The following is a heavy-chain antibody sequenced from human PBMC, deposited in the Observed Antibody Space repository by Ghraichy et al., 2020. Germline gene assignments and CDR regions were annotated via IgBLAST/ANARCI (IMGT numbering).Heavy chain of an antibody. CDR2: ISWDGGTT. CDR1: RFTFEGYT. Sequence: GESLNISCVASRFTFEGYTMHWVRQAPGKALEWVALISWDGGTTSYADSVKGRFTISRDNSKNSLFLEMNSLRPGDSALYFCAKDADIAVAYSSFDSWGQGTLVTVSS. CDR3: AKDADIAVAYSSFDS. D-gene: IGHD2-15*01. J-gene: IGHJ4*02. V-gene: IGHV3-43*01.